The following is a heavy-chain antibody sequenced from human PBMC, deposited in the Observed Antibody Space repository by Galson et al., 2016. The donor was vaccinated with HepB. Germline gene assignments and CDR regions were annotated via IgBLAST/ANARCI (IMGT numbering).Heavy chain of an antibody. D-gene: IGHD5-12*01. Sequence: CAISGDSVSSNSATWNWVRQSPSRGLEWLGRTYYRSKWYKDYALSVKSRITINPDTSKNQFSLQLNSVTPEDTAVYYCARVRSGYSGYANPYYYGMDVWGQGTTVTVS. CDR3: ARVRSGYSGYANPYYYGMDV. CDR1: GDSVSSNSAT. CDR2: TYYRSKWYK. V-gene: IGHV6-1*01. J-gene: IGHJ6*02.